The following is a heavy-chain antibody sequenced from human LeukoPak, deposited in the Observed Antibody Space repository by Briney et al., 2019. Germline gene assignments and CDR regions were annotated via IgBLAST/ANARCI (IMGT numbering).Heavy chain of an antibody. D-gene: IGHD1-26*01. CDR2: IKQDESER. J-gene: IGHJ4*02. Sequence: PGGSLRLSCEGSGFSFSSYWMTWVRQSPGKGPEWVANIKQDESERYTVDSVKGRFTISRDNAKNSLYLQMNSLRAEDTALYYCARAGSSGRVYYFDYWGQGTLVTVSS. CDR3: ARAGSSGRVYYFDY. V-gene: IGHV3-7*03. CDR1: GFSFSSYW.